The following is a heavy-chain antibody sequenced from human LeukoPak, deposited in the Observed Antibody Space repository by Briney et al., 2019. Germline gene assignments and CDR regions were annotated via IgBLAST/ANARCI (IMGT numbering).Heavy chain of an antibody. J-gene: IGHJ4*02. CDR2: ISYSGTA. CDR3: VRVRTGSISDH. Sequence: SETLSLTCTVPGGSINTSPYYWGWVRQPPEKGLEWLGSISYSGTAYYNPSLRSRVTVSRDTSKNQFSLNLNSVTAADTAVYYCVRVRTGSISDHWGQGILVIVSS. V-gene: IGHV4-39*07. CDR1: GGSINTSPYY. D-gene: IGHD2-8*02.